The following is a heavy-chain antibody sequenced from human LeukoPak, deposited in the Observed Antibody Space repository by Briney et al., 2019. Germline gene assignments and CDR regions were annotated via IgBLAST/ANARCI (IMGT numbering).Heavy chain of an antibody. V-gene: IGHV4-59*01. CDR1: GGSISSYY. D-gene: IGHD3-10*01. Sequence: SETLSLTCTVSGGSISSYYWSWIRQPPGKGLEWIGYIYYSGSTNYNPSLKSRITISVDTSKNQFSLKLSSVTAADTAVYYCAGGRITMVRGVIRFDYWGQGTLVTVSS. CDR2: IYYSGST. J-gene: IGHJ4*02. CDR3: AGGRITMVRGVIRFDY.